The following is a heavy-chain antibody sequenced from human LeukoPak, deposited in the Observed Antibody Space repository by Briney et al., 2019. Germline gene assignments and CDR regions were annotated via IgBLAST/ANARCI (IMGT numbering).Heavy chain of an antibody. V-gene: IGHV3-15*01. CDR1: GFTLSNAW. CDR2: IKSKTDGGTT. Sequence: GGSLRLSCAASGFTLSNAWMSWVRQAPGKGLEWVGRIKSKTDGGTTDYAAPVKGRFTISRDDSKNTLYLQMNSLKTEDTAVYYCTTAPNPIVVVVAATLYYFDYWGQGTLVTVSS. D-gene: IGHD2-15*01. CDR3: TTAPNPIVVVVAATLYYFDY. J-gene: IGHJ4*02.